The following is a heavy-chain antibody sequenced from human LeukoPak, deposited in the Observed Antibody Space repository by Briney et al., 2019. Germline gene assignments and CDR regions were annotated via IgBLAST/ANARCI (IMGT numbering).Heavy chain of an antibody. CDR2: IYTSGST. CDR3: ARVVAGLLELPPDAFDI. Sequence: SETLSLTCTVSGGSISSYYWSWIRQPPGNGLEWIGYIYTSGSTNYNPSLKSRVTISVDTSKNQFSLKLSSVTAADTAVYYCARVVAGLLELPPDAFDIWGQGTMVTVSS. J-gene: IGHJ3*02. CDR1: GGSISSYY. V-gene: IGHV4-4*09. D-gene: IGHD1-7*01.